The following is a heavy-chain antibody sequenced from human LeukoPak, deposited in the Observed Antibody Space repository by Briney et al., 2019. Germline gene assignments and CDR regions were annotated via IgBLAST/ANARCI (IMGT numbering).Heavy chain of an antibody. J-gene: IGHJ3*02. CDR1: GGSISSSSYY. Sequence: PSETLSLTCTVSGGSISSSSYYWGWIRQPPGKGLEWIGSIYYSGSTYYNPSLKSRVTISVDTSKNQFSLKLSSVTAADTAVYYCARVAYSGYKGYAFDIWGQGTMVTVSS. D-gene: IGHD5-12*01. CDR2: IYYSGST. CDR3: ARVAYSGYKGYAFDI. V-gene: IGHV4-39*01.